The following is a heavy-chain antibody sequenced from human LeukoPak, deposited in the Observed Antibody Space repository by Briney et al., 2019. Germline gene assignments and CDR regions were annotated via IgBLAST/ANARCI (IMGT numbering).Heavy chain of an antibody. D-gene: IGHD2-15*01. CDR1: GYTFTGYY. J-gene: IGHJ4*02. CDR2: INPSGGST. CDR3: ARDPIVVVVAATQASSFDY. Sequence: ASVKVSCKASGYTFTGYYMHWVRQAPGQGLEWMGIINPSGGSTSYAQKFQGRVTMTRDTSTSTVYMELSSLRSEDTAVYYCARDPIVVVVAATQASSFDYWGQGTLVTVSS. V-gene: IGHV1-46*01.